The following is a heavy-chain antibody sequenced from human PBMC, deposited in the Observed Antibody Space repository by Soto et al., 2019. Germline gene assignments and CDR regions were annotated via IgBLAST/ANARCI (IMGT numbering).Heavy chain of an antibody. D-gene: IGHD1-7*01. CDR2: IIPVFGSP. Sequence: VQLVQPGAEVKKPGSSVRVSCETSGDTFTSHTVNWLRQAPGQGLEWMGGIIPVFGSPNYAEKFQGRLTITADTSTNTAYMELRRLKSEDTAVYFCARDITGTNNWFDPWGQGTLVTVSS. V-gene: IGHV1-69*06. CDR1: GDTFTSHT. J-gene: IGHJ5*02. CDR3: ARDITGTNNWFDP.